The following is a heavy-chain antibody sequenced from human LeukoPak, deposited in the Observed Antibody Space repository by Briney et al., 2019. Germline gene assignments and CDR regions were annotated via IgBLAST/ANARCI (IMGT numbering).Heavy chain of an antibody. CDR1: GFTFSSYW. J-gene: IGHJ4*02. CDR2: TNSDGSST. CDR3: ARSYYDKYEI. V-gene: IGHV3-74*01. D-gene: IGHD3-22*01. Sequence: GGSLRLSCAASGFTFSSYWMHWVRQAPGKGLVWVSRTNSDGSSTSYADSVKGRFTISRDNANNTLYLQMNSLRAEDTAVYYCARSYYDKYEIWGQGTLVTVSS.